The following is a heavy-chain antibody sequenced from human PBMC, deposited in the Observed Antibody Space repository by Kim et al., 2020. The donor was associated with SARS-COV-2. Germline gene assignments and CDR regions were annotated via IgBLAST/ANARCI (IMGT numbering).Heavy chain of an antibody. J-gene: IGHJ4*02. V-gene: IGHV3-21*01. Sequence: YYADSVKGRFTISRDNAKNSLYLQMNSLRAEDTAVYYCAREGRLTYYFDYWGQGTLVTVSS. D-gene: IGHD5-12*01. CDR3: AREGRLTYYFDY.